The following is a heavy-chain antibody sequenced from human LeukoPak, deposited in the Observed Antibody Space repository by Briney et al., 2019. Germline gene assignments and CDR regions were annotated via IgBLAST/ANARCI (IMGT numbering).Heavy chain of an antibody. V-gene: IGHV3-21*01. D-gene: IGHD4-17*01. Sequence: TXXXXSMNWVRQAPGKGVEGVSSISSSSSYIYYADSVKGRFTISRDNAKNSLYLQMNSLRPEDTAVYYCARDDYGDYKGRYYYYMDVWGKGTTVTVSS. CDR1: TXXXXS. J-gene: IGHJ6*03. CDR3: ARDDYGDYKGRYYYYMDV. CDR2: ISSSSSYI.